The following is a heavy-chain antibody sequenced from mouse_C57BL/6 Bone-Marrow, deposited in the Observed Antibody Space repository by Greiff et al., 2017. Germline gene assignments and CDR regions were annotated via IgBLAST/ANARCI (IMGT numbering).Heavy chain of an antibody. CDR1: GYTFTSYG. CDR3: ARYYGSSLLAY. V-gene: IGHV1-81*01. CDR2: IYPRSGNT. D-gene: IGHD1-1*01. Sequence: VQLQQSGAELARPGASVKLSCKASGYTFTSYGISWVKQRTGQGLEWIGEIYPRSGNTYYNEKFKGKATLTADKSSSTAYMELRSLTSEDSAVYFCARYYGSSLLAYWGQGTLVTVSA. J-gene: IGHJ3*01.